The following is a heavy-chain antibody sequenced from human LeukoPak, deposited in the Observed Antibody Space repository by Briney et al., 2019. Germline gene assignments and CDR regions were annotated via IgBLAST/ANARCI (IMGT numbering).Heavy chain of an antibody. J-gene: IGHJ4*02. Sequence: SETLSLTCTVSGGSISSYYWSWIRQPPGKGLEWIGYIYYSGGTSYNPSLKSRVTISVETSKNQFSLRLSSVTAADTAVYYCARAYVWGSYRYRYFDYWGQGTLVTVSS. V-gene: IGHV4-59*08. CDR3: ARAYVWGSYRYRYFDY. CDR2: IYYSGGT. D-gene: IGHD3-16*02. CDR1: GGSISSYY.